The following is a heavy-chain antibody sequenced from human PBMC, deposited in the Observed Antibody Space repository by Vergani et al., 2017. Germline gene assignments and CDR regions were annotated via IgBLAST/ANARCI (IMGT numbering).Heavy chain of an antibody. D-gene: IGHD6-19*01. V-gene: IGHV4-59*11. J-gene: IGHJ5*02. CDR2: IHYSENT. CDR1: FDSIRNLY. CDR3: ASDTHSGQRADR. Sequence: QVQLQESGPGLVKSSETLSLTCSVSFDSIRNLYCNWIRQSPGKGLEWIGSIHYSENTNYNPSLKPRVTISVDTSKNQFSLTLTSVTAADTAVYYCASDTHSGQRADRWGQGILVTVTS.